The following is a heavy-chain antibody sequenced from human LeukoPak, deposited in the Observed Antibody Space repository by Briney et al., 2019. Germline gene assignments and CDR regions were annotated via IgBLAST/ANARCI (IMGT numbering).Heavy chain of an antibody. Sequence: PSETLSLTCSVSGGSISSGGYYWNWIRQHPGKGLEWLGYTYDSGSTYYNPSLEGRVIISIDTSKNQFSLKLTSVTAADSAIYYCARERTYGKLRGVGYWGPGTLVTVSS. CDR1: GGSISSGGYY. J-gene: IGHJ4*02. CDR2: TYDSGST. D-gene: IGHD1-7*01. CDR3: ARERTYGKLRGVGY. V-gene: IGHV4-31*03.